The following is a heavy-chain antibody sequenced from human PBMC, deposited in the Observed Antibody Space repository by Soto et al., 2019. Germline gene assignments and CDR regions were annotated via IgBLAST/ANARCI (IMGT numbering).Heavy chain of an antibody. V-gene: IGHV1-69*01. D-gene: IGHD3-22*01. J-gene: IGHJ4*02. CDR2: IIPIFGTA. CDR1: GGTFSSYA. Sequence: QVQLVQSGAEVKKPGSSVKVSCKASGGTFSSYAISWVRQAPGQGLEWMGGIIPIFGTATYAQKFQGRVTITADESKSTAYMELSSLRSEDTAVYYCARDREYYDSSGYYLFDYWGQGTLVTVSS. CDR3: ARDREYYDSSGYYLFDY.